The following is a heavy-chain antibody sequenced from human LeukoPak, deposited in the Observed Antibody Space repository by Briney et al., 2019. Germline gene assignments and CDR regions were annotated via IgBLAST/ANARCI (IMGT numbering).Heavy chain of an antibody. V-gene: IGHV4-30-4*08. CDR1: GGSISSGDYY. CDR3: ASSGWYRGY. CDR2: IYYSGST. D-gene: IGHD6-19*01. Sequence: SETLSLTCTVSGGSISSGDYYWSWIRQPPGKGLEWIGYIYYSGSTYYNPSLKSRVTISVDTSKNQFSLRLTSVTAADTAVYYCASSGWYRGYWGQGTLVTVSS. J-gene: IGHJ4*02.